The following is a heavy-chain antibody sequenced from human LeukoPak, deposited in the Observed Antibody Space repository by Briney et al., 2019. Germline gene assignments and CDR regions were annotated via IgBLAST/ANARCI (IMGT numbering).Heavy chain of an antibody. CDR1: VYSISSGYY. D-gene: IGHD2-2*01. CDR3: ARDLCPMEYQLLMGTADWFDP. J-gene: IGHJ5*02. Sequence: SATLSLTCAVSVYSISSGYYWGWIRQPPGNGLEWIGSIYHSGSTYYNPSLKSRPTISVDTAKNQFSLKLSSVTAADTAVYYCARDLCPMEYQLLMGTADWFDPWGQGTLVTVSS. V-gene: IGHV4-38-2*02. CDR2: IYHSGST.